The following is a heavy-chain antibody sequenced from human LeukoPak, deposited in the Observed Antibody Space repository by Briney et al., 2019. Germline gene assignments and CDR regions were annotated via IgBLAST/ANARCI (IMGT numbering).Heavy chain of an antibody. CDR2: IYYSGST. J-gene: IGHJ4*02. V-gene: IGHV4-39*07. CDR3: ARDRSGINDY. Sequence: SETLSLTCTVSGGSISSSSYYWGWIRQPPGKGLEWIGSIYYSGSTYYNPSLKSRVTISVDTSKNQFSLKLSSVTAADTAVYYCARDRSGINDYWGQGTLVTVSS. CDR1: GGSISSSSYY. D-gene: IGHD3-10*01.